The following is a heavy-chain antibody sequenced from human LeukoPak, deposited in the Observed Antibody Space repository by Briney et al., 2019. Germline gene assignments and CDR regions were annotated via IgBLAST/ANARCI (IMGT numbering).Heavy chain of an antibody. CDR1: VFTLSNYW. CDR2: IYVDGRTT. Sequence: GGSLRLSCVASVFTLSNYWMQWVRQPLRKGQVWVSRIYVDGRTTNYADSVKGRFTISRDNAKNTVYLEMNSLSVEDTATYYCIRDFRSADLWGQGTLVTVTS. J-gene: IGHJ5*02. V-gene: IGHV3-74*01. CDR3: IRDFRSADL.